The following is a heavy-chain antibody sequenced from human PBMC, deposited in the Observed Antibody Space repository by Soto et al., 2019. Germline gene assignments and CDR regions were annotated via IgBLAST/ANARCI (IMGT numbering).Heavy chain of an antibody. CDR3: ARDLAAMYSGTYNFYWNFDV. V-gene: IGHV1-46*01. J-gene: IGHJ2*01. Sequence: QVQLVQSGAEVKKPGASVKVSCKASGYTFTNYYMHWVRQAPGQGLEWMGTINPSGGSTSYAQKLQGRVTMTRETSPSTVYMELSSLRSEDTAVYYCARDLAAMYSGTYNFYWNFDVWGRGTLVTVSS. CDR2: INPSGGST. D-gene: IGHD1-26*01. CDR1: GYTFTNYY.